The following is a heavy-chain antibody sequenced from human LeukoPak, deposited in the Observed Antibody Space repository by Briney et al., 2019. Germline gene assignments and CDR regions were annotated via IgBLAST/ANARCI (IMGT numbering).Heavy chain of an antibody. J-gene: IGHJ5*02. CDR1: GFTFRTHG. V-gene: IGHV3-30*18. CDR2: ISYDGSNK. CDR3: AKKYSTGLDP. D-gene: IGHD1-26*01. Sequence: GGSLRLSCAASGFTFRTHGMDWVRQAPGKGLEWVAVISYDGSNKYYADSVKGRFTISRDNSKNTLYLQMNSLRAEDTAIYYCAKKYSTGLDPWGQGTLVTVSS.